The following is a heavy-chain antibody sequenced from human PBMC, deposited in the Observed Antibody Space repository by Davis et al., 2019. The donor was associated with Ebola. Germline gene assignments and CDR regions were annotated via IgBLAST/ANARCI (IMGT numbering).Heavy chain of an antibody. J-gene: IGHJ3*02. CDR1: GGSISSGGYS. CDR2: IYHSGST. CDR3: ARGRRKYYGSGSYYTDAFDI. D-gene: IGHD3-10*01. V-gene: IGHV4-30-2*01. Sequence: SETLSLTCAVSGGSISSGGYSWSWIRQPPGKGLEWIGYIYHSGSTYYNPSLKSRVTISVARSKNQFSLKLSSVTAADTAVYYCARGRRKYYGSGSYYTDAFDIWGQGTMVTVSS.